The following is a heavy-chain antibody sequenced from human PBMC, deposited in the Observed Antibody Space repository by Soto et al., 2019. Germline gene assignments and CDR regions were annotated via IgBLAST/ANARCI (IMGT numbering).Heavy chain of an antibody. Sequence: ASVKVSCKASGYTFTSYGISWVRQAPGQGLEWMGWISAHNGNTNYAQKLQGRVTMTTDTSTSTAYMELRSLRSDDTAVYYCARVPAAKRDYYYGMDVWGQGTTVTVSS. D-gene: IGHD2-2*01. CDR3: ARVPAAKRDYYYGMDV. CDR2: ISAHNGNT. J-gene: IGHJ6*02. V-gene: IGHV1-18*01. CDR1: GYTFTSYG.